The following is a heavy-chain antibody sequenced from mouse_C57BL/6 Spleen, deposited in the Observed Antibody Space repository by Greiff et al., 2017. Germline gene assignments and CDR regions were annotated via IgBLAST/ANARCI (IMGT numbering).Heavy chain of an antibody. CDR3: ARHDNAMDY. J-gene: IGHJ4*01. Sequence: EVQGVESGGDLVKPGGSLKLSCAASGFTFSSYGMSWVRQTPDKRLEWVATISSGGSYTYYPDSVKGRFTISRDNAKNTLYLHMSSLKSEDTAMYYCARHDNAMDYWGQGTSVTVAS. CDR2: ISSGGSYT. V-gene: IGHV5-6*01. CDR1: GFTFSSYG.